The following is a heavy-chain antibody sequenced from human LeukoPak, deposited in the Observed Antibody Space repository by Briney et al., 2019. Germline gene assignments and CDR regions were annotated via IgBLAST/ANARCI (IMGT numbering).Heavy chain of an antibody. Sequence: ASVKVSCKASGYTFTSYYIHWVRQAPGQGLEWMGIINPSSGVTSYAQKFQGRITMTRDTSTSTVYMELNSLRSEDTAVYYCATIGSCTSSACSPFDYWGQGTLVTVSS. V-gene: IGHV1-46*03. CDR2: INPSSGVT. J-gene: IGHJ4*02. D-gene: IGHD2-2*01. CDR1: GYTFTSYY. CDR3: ATIGSCTSSACSPFDY.